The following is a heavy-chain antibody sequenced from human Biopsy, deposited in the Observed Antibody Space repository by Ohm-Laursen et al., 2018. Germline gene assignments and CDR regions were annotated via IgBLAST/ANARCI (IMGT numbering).Heavy chain of an antibody. CDR1: GFTFSASA. V-gene: IGHV3-73*01. D-gene: IGHD3-10*01. J-gene: IGHJ4*02. Sequence: GSLRLSCTASGFTFSASAVHWARQASGKGLEWVGRIRSKAKSYATAYAASVTGRFTISRDDSKNTTYLQMNSLKTEDTAGYYCTLEGAGFDNWGQGTLVTVSS. CDR2: IRSKAKSYAT. CDR3: TLEGAGFDN.